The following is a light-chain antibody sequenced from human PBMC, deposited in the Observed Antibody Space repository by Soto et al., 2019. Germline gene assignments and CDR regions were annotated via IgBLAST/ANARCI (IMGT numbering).Light chain of an antibody. J-gene: IGKJ4*01. CDR2: WAS. V-gene: IGKV4-1*01. Sequence: DIVMTQSPDSLAVSLGERATINCKSSQSVLYSSNSKNYLVWYQQKPGKPPKLLIYWASTRESGVPDRFSGSGSGTDFTLTISSLQAEDVAVYYCQQYYSTPLTFGGGTKVEIK. CDR1: QSVLYSSNSKNY. CDR3: QQYYSTPLT.